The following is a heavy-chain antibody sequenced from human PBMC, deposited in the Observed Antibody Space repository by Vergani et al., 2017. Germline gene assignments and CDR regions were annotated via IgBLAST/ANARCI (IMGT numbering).Heavy chain of an antibody. CDR2: ISWNSGSI. Sequence: DVQLLESGGGLVQPGGSLRLSCAASGFTFSSYAMTWVRQAPGKGLEWVSAISWNSGSIGYADSVKGRFTISRDNAKNSLYLQMNSLRAEDTALYYCAKDISSRPPYDAFDIWGQGTMVTVSS. CDR1: GFTFSSYA. CDR3: AKDISSRPPYDAFDI. V-gene: IGHV3-9*01. J-gene: IGHJ3*02.